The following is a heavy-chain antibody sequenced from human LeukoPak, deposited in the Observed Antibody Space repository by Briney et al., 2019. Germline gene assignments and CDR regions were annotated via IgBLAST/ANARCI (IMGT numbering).Heavy chain of an antibody. CDR1: GGSISSYY. CDR2: IYTSGNT. CDR3: ARAGRYDSSGMGIFDY. Sequence: PSETLSLTCTVSGGSISSYYWSWIRQPAGKGLEWIGRIYTSGNTNYNPSLKSRVTISVDKSKNQFSLKLSSVTAADTAVYYCARAGRYDSSGMGIFDYWGQGTPVTVSS. J-gene: IGHJ4*02. D-gene: IGHD3-22*01. V-gene: IGHV4-4*07.